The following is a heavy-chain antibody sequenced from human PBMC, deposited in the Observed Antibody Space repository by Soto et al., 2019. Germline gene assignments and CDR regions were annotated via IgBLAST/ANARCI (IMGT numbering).Heavy chain of an antibody. Sequence: EVQLLESGRGLVQPGGSLRLSCAASGFTFSSYAMSWVRQAPGKGLEWVSAISGSGGSTYYADSVKGRFTISRDNSKNTLYLQMNSLRAEDTAVYYCAKFPVVVVAATTEYFQHWGQGTLVTVSS. CDR3: AKFPVVVVAATTEYFQH. V-gene: IGHV3-23*01. J-gene: IGHJ1*01. CDR1: GFTFSSYA. CDR2: ISGSGGST. D-gene: IGHD2-15*01.